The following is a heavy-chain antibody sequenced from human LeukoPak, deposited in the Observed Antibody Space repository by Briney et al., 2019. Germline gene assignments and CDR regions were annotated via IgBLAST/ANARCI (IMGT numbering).Heavy chain of an antibody. V-gene: IGHV4-34*01. CDR1: GGSFSGYY. J-gene: IGHJ4*02. CDR3: VRDGGGRLDYYFDF. Sequence: SETLSLTCAVYGGSFSGYYWSWIRQPPGKGLEWIGEINHSGSTNYNPSLKSRVTISVDTSKNQFSLKLSSVAAADTAVYYCVRDGGGRLDYYFDFWGQGTLVTVSS. D-gene: IGHD3/OR15-3a*01. CDR2: INHSGST.